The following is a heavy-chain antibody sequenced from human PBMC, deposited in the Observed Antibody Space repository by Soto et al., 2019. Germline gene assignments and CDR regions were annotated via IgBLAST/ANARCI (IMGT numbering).Heavy chain of an antibody. D-gene: IGHD2-2*01. CDR1: GFTFSSYA. V-gene: IGHV3-64*01. Sequence: GGSLRLSCAASGFTFSSYAMHWVRQAPGKGLEYVSAISSNGGSTYYANSVKGRFTISRDNSKNTLYLQMGSLRAEDMAVYYCARGGTNDYGDYWGQGTLVTVSS. CDR3: ARGGTNDYGDY. J-gene: IGHJ4*02. CDR2: ISSNGGST.